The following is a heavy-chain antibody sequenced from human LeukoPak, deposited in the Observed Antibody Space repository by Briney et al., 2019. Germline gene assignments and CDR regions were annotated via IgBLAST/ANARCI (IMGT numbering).Heavy chain of an antibody. Sequence: GGSLRLSCAASGLTFSNYGMHWVRQAPGKGLEWVAVIWYDGSNKYYVDSVKGRFTISRDNSKNTLYLQMNSLRAEDTAMYYCARYADNGFDYWGQGTLVTVSS. CDR3: ARYADNGFDY. J-gene: IGHJ5*01. V-gene: IGHV3-33*01. CDR2: IWYDGSNK. CDR1: GLTFSNYG.